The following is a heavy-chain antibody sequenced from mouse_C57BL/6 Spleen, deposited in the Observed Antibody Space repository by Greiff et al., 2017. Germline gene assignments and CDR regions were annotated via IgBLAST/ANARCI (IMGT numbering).Heavy chain of an antibody. V-gene: IGHV1-42*01. J-gene: IGHJ1*03. CDR1: GYSFTGYY. CDR2: INPSTGGP. CDR3: ASPYGSSLYWYFDV. Sequence: VQLKQSGPELVKPGASVKISCTASGYSFTGYYMNWVKQSPEKSLEWIGEINPSTGGPTSNQKFKAKATLTVDKASSTAYMQLKSLTSEDAAVYYCASPYGSSLYWYFDVWGTGTTVTVSS. D-gene: IGHD1-1*01.